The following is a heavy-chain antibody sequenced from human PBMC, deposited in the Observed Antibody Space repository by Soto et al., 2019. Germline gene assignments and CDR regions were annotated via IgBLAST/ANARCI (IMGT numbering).Heavy chain of an antibody. CDR3: ARDRPDSYCGGDCPLGYYYHGMDV. D-gene: IGHD2-21*02. V-gene: IGHV1-46*01. J-gene: IGHJ6*02. CDR1: GFSLSSYY. CDR2: INPTKGFT. Sequence: QVQLVQSGAELKKPGASVSLSCKASGFSLSSYYIHWVRQAPGQGLQWMGIINPTKGFTSYPQEFPGRVSMTSDTATSKVYMEVSRLRSDDTAMYFCARDRPDSYCGGDCPLGYYYHGMDVWGQGTAVTVSS.